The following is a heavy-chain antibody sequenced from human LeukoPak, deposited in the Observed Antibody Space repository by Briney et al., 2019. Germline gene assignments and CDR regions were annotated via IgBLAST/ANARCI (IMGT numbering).Heavy chain of an antibody. J-gene: IGHJ5*02. CDR1: GGSISSGGYY. Sequence: PSETLSLTCTVSGGSISSGGYYWSWIRQHPGKGLEWIGYIYYSGSTYYNPSLKSRVTISVDTSKNQFSLKLSSVTAADTAVYYCARALGMELPFNWFDPWGQGTLVTVPS. CDR3: ARALGMELPFNWFDP. CDR2: IYYSGST. D-gene: IGHD1-7*01. V-gene: IGHV4-31*03.